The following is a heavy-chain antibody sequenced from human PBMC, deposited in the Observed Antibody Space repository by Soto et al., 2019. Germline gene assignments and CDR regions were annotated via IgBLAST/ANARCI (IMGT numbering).Heavy chain of an antibody. V-gene: IGHV1-58*02. CDR2: IVVGSGNT. CDR3: AADVAALDY. CDR1: GFTFTSSA. Sequence: SVKVSCKASGFTFTSSAMHWVRQARGQRLEWIGWIVVGSGNTNYAQKFQERVTITRDMSTSTAYMELSSLRSEDRAVYYCAADVAALDYWGQGTLVTVSS. D-gene: IGHD6-25*01. J-gene: IGHJ4*02.